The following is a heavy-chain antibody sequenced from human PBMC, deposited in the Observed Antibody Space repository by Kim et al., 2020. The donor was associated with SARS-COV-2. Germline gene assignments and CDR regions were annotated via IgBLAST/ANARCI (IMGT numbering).Heavy chain of an antibody. D-gene: IGHD3-10*01. CDR2: IIPIFGTA. J-gene: IGHJ5*02. CDR1: GGTFSSYA. CDR3: ASRGSGSLYTGANWFDP. Sequence: SVKVSCKASGGTFSSYAISWVRQAPGQGLEWMGGIIPIFGTANYAQKFQGRVTITADESTSTAYMELSSLRSEDTAVYYCASRGSGSLYTGANWFDPWGQGTLVTVSS. V-gene: IGHV1-69*13.